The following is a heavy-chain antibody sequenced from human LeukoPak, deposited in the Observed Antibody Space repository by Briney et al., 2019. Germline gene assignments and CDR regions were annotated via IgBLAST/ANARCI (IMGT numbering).Heavy chain of an antibody. Sequence: GAALEISWQGAGSRFTSYWIGGGRQLRGKGLEWVGIIYTGDCDTRYRPSLQSEVTISDDKSSSTAYLQWSSLKASDTAMYYCARQDSGSYMFDYWGQGTLVTVSS. CDR1: GSRFTSYW. CDR3: ARQDSGSYMFDY. V-gene: IGHV5-51*01. D-gene: IGHD1-26*01. CDR2: IYTGDCDT. J-gene: IGHJ4*02.